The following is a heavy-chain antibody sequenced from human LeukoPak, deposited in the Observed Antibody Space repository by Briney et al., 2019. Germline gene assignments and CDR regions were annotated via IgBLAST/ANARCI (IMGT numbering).Heavy chain of an antibody. D-gene: IGHD6-19*01. CDR2: IGSGGDP. Sequence: QSGGSLRLSCAASGFTFSSYDIHWVRQAAGEGLEWVSAIGSGGDPFYAGSVKGRFTISRENAKNSLYLQMNSLRAGDTAVYYCARGTSSGFDYWGQGTPVTVSS. CDR1: GFTFSSYD. V-gene: IGHV3-13*05. CDR3: ARGTSSGFDY. J-gene: IGHJ4*02.